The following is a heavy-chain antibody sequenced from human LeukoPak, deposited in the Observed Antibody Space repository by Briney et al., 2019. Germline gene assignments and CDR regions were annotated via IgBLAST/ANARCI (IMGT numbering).Heavy chain of an antibody. Sequence: GGSLRLSCAASGFTFSSYWMSWVRQAPGKGLEWVANIKQDGSEKYYVDSVKGRFTISRDNAKNSLYLQMNSLRAEDTAVYYCARGLVVGYSYGYDAFDIWGQGTMVTVSS. CDR3: ARGLVVGYSYGYDAFDI. J-gene: IGHJ3*02. CDR1: GFTFSSYW. D-gene: IGHD5-18*01. V-gene: IGHV3-7*01. CDR2: IKQDGSEK.